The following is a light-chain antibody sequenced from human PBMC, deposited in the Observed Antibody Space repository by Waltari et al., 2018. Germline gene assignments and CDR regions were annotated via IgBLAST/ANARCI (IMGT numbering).Light chain of an antibody. J-gene: IGLJ2*01. Sequence: QSVLTQPPSASGTPGQRVTISCSGSSSNIGSNYVYWYQQRPGTAPKLLIYRNNQRPSGVPDRFSGSKSGTSASRASSGLRSEDEADYYCAAWDDSLSGREVFGGGTKLTVL. CDR2: RNN. CDR1: SSNIGSNY. V-gene: IGLV1-47*01. CDR3: AAWDDSLSGREV.